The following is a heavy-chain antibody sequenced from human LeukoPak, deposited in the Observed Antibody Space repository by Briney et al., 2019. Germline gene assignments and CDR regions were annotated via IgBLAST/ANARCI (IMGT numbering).Heavy chain of an antibody. V-gene: IGHV4-59*08. J-gene: IGHJ5*02. CDR1: GDSISSYY. Sequence: PSETLSLTCTVSGDSISSYYWSWIRQPPGKGLEWIGFIYYGGTTKYNPSLKSRVTISVDTSKNHFSLKLSSVTAADTAVYYCARGRYYYDSSGYYRDNWFDPWGQGTLVTVSS. CDR2: IYYGGTT. CDR3: ARGRYYYDSSGYYRDNWFDP. D-gene: IGHD3-22*01.